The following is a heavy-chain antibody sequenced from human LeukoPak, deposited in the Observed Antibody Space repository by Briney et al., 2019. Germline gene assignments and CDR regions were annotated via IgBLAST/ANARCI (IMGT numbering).Heavy chain of an antibody. Sequence: SGTLSLTCTVSGGSISNSNYHWGWIRQPPGKGLEWIGSIYYSGSTDYNPSLKSRVTISVDTSKKQFSLKLSSATAADTAVYYCARERKWELLATSQFDPWGQGTLVTVSS. J-gene: IGHJ5*02. D-gene: IGHD1-26*01. CDR2: IYYSGST. V-gene: IGHV4-39*07. CDR1: GGSISNSNYH. CDR3: ARERKWELLATSQFDP.